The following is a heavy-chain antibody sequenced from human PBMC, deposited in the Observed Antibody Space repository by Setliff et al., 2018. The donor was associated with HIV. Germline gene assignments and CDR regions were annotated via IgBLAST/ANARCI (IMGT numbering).Heavy chain of an antibody. CDR1: GYTFTGHY. Sequence: ASVKVSCKTSGYTFTGHYLHWVRQAPGQGLEWMGWINPNTGATNYAQKFQGRVTMTRDTSISTAYMELSRLRSDDTAVYYCARARVDTAMVTHYYYYMDGWGKGTTVTVSS. CDR2: INPNTGAT. D-gene: IGHD5-18*01. CDR3: ARARVDTAMVTHYYYYMDG. V-gene: IGHV1-2*02. J-gene: IGHJ6*03.